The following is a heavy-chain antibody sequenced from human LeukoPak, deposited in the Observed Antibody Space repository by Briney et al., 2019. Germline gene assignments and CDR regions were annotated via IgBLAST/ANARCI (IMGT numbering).Heavy chain of an antibody. CDR3: AKGGMVRGEYDY. Sequence: GGSLRLSCVVSGFTFSSFEMNWVRQAPGRGLEWVSYISSSGSTLYYADSVKGRFSISRDNAKNSLYLQMNTLRVEDTAVYYCAKGGMVRGEYDYWGQGTLVTVSS. CDR2: ISSSGSTL. CDR1: GFTFSSFE. J-gene: IGHJ4*02. V-gene: IGHV3-48*03. D-gene: IGHD3-10*01.